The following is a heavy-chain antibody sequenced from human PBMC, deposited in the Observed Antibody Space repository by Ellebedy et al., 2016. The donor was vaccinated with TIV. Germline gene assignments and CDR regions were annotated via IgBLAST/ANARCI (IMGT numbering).Heavy chain of an antibody. CDR1: GFTFSSHD. CDR2: ITSAGDT. J-gene: IGHJ4*02. V-gene: IGHV3-13*01. D-gene: IGHD5-24*01. CDR3: ARATSGFDY. Sequence: GESLKISCAASGFTFSSHDMHWVRQPTGKGLEWVSGITSAGDTYYLGSVKGRFIISRTSAKNSLYLQMNSLRAEDTAVSYCARATSGFDYWGQGALATVSS.